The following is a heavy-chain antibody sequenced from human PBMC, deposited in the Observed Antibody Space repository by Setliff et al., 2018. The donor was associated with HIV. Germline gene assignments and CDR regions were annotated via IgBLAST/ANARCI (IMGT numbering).Heavy chain of an antibody. V-gene: IGHV4-4*08. Sequence: SETLSLTCTVSGGSIGGYYWSWIRQPPGTGLEWLGCIYSGGSTNYNPSLKSRVTISLDTSKNQFSLRLTPVTAADTAVYYCARVRSYGSAYDAFDVWGPGTMVTVSS. CDR2: IYSGGST. CDR3: ARVRSYGSAYDAFDV. D-gene: IGHD3-10*01. CDR1: GGSIGGYY. J-gene: IGHJ3*01.